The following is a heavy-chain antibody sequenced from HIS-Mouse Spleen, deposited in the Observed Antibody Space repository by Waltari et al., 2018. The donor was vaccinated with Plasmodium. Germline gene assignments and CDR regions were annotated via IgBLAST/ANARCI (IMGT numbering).Heavy chain of an antibody. D-gene: IGHD6-13*01. V-gene: IGHV1-2*02. CDR2: INPNSGGT. CDR3: ARVLGYKAAAGTFVEYFQH. J-gene: IGHJ1*01. CDR1: GYTFTGYY. Sequence: QVQLVQSGAEVKKPGASVKVSCKASGYTFTGYYMHWVRQAPGQGLEWMGWINPNSGGTNYAQKCQGRVTMTRDTSISTAYMELSRLRSDDTAVYYCARVLGYKAAAGTFVEYFQHWGQG.